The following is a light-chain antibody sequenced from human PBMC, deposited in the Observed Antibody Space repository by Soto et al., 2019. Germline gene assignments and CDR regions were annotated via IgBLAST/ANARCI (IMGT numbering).Light chain of an antibody. Sequence: VPVSQSPSTVSASVDDRVTITCRASQSISSGLAAYHQNPGKAPKLLINDASSFESGVPSRFSGSGSGTEDTLIIIRRQPADFVAYYYRQYDRSPWTFGQGTKVAIK. CDR1: QSISSG. J-gene: IGKJ1*01. V-gene: IGKV1-5*01. CDR2: DAS. CDR3: RQYDRSPWT.